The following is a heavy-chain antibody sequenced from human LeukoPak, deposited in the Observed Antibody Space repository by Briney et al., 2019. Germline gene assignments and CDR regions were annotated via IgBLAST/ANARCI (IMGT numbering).Heavy chain of an antibody. J-gene: IGHJ6*02. Sequence: SETLSLTCTVSGGSISSYYWGWIRQPPGKGLEWIGYIYYSGSTNYNPSLKSRVTISVDTSKNQFSLKLSSVTAADTAVYYCARSAPGIAAAGMYYYGMDVWGQGTTVTVSS. CDR1: GGSISSYY. CDR3: ARSAPGIAAAGMYYYGMDV. CDR2: IYYSGST. V-gene: IGHV4-59*08. D-gene: IGHD6-13*01.